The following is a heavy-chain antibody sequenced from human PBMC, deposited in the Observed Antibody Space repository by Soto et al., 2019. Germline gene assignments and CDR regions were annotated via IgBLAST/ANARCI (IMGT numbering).Heavy chain of an antibody. Sequence: QVHLVQSGAEVKKPGASVKVSCKGSGYGFTTYGITWVRQAPGQGLEWMAWISAHNGNTNYAQKLQGRVTVTRDTSTSTAYMEXXSLRXXXTAVYYCARGRYGDYWGQGALVTVSS. J-gene: IGHJ4*02. V-gene: IGHV1-18*01. CDR3: ARGRYGDY. CDR2: ISAHNGNT. D-gene: IGHD1-1*01. CDR1: GYGFTTYG.